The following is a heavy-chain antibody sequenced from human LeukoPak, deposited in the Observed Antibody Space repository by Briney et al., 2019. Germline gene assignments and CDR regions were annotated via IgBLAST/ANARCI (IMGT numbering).Heavy chain of an antibody. J-gene: IGHJ4*02. V-gene: IGHV1-2*02. CDR2: INPNSGGT. D-gene: IGHD3-9*01. CDR1: GYTFTGYY. Sequence: ASVKVSCKASGYTFTGYYMRWVRQAPGQGLEWMGWINPNSGGTNYAQKFQGRVTMTRDTSISTAYMELSRLRSDDTAVYYCARESRRSRYFDWLFTWGYWGQGTLVTVSS. CDR3: ARESRRSRYFDWLFTWGY.